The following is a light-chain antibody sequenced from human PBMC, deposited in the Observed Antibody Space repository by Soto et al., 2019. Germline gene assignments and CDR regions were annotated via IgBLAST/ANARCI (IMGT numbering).Light chain of an antibody. Sequence: QSALTQPRSVSGSPGQSVTISCTGTSSDVGNYNYVSWYQQHPGKAPKLMIYDVTKRPSGVPDRFSGSKSGNTASLTISGLQAEDGADYYCCSYAGSYSYVFGTGTKLTV. CDR3: CSYAGSYSYV. CDR2: DVT. CDR1: SSDVGNYNY. V-gene: IGLV2-11*01. J-gene: IGLJ1*01.